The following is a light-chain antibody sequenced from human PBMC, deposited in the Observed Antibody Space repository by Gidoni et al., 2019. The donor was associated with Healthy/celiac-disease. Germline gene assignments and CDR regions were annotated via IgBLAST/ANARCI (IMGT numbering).Light chain of an antibody. J-gene: IGKJ2*01. CDR1: QSVLYSSNNKNY. V-gene: IGKV4-1*01. CDR3: QQYYSTLMYT. Sequence: DIVMTQSPDSLAVSLGERATINCKSSQSVLYSSNNKNYLACYQQKPGQPPKLLIYWASTRESGVPDRFSGSGSGTDFTLTISSLQAEDVAVYYCQQYYSTLMYTFXQXTKLEIK. CDR2: WAS.